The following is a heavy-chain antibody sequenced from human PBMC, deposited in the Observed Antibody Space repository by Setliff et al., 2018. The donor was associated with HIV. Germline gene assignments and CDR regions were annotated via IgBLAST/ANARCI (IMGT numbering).Heavy chain of an antibody. CDR3: TRDTGYILSGYRPHWYFDL. V-gene: IGHV4-61*02. CDR2: IYSTGST. J-gene: IGHJ2*01. Sequence: SETLSLTCTFSGDSISSGNYYWSWIRQPAGKGLEWIGRIYSTGSTNYNPFLKSRVTISSDTSKNLFSLKLTTVTAADAAVYYCTRDTGYILSGYRPHWYFDLWGRGTLVTVSS. D-gene: IGHD3-9*01. CDR1: GDSISSGNYY.